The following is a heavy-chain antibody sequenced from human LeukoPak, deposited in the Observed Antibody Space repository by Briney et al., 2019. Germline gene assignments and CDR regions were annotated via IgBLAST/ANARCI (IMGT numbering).Heavy chain of an antibody. Sequence: GGSLRLSCAASGFTFSSYGMSWVRQAPGKGLEWVSAISGSGGSTYYADSVKGRFTISRDNSKNTLYLQMNSLRAEGTAVYYCARVRKDIVVVPGAMRDTYYFDYWGQGTLVTVSS. CDR2: ISGSGGST. CDR1: GFTFSSYG. V-gene: IGHV3-23*01. D-gene: IGHD2-2*01. CDR3: ARVRKDIVVVPGAMRDTYYFDY. J-gene: IGHJ4*02.